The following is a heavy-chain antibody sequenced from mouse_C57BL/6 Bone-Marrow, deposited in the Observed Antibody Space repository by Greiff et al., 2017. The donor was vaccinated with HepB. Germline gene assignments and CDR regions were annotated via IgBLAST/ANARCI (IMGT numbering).Heavy chain of an antibody. V-gene: IGHV1-64*01. CDR2: IYPNSGST. CDR3: ASPYYYGSSYEFAY. CDR1: GYTFTSYW. D-gene: IGHD1-1*01. J-gene: IGHJ3*01. Sequence: VQLQQPGAELVKPGASVKLSCKASGYTFTSYWMHWVKQRPGQGLEWIGMIYPNSGSTNYNEKFKSKATLTVDKSSSTAYMQLSSLTSEDSAVYYCASPYYYGSSYEFAYWGQGTLVTVSA.